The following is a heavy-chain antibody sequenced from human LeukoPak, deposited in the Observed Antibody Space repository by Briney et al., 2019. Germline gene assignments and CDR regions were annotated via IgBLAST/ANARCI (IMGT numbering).Heavy chain of an antibody. CDR2: IMPLFNTA. V-gene: IGHV1-69*05. CDR1: GGTFSSYS. CDR3: ARVDRYHYYLDV. Sequence: ASVKVSCKASGGTFSSYSITWVRQAPGQGLEWMGGIMPLFNTANYAQQFQGRVTITTDESTSTAYMELSSLRFEDTAMYYCARVDRYHYYLDVWGKGTTVTISS. J-gene: IGHJ6*03.